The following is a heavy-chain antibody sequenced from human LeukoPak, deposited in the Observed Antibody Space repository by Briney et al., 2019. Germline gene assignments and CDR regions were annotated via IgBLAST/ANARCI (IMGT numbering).Heavy chain of an antibody. Sequence: SETLSLTCTVSGGSISSYYWSWIRQPPGKGLEWIGEINHSGSTNYNPSLKSRVTISVDTSKNQFSLKLSSVTAADTAVYYCARGSLVWITMVRGDRARAPFDYWGQGTLVTVSS. J-gene: IGHJ4*02. CDR3: ARGSLVWITMVRGDRARAPFDY. V-gene: IGHV4-34*01. CDR1: GGSISSYY. CDR2: INHSGST. D-gene: IGHD3-10*01.